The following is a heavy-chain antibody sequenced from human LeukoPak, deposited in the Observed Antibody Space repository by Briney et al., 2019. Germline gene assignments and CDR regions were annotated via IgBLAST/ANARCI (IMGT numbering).Heavy chain of an antibody. CDR2: ISSSSSTI. D-gene: IGHD6-19*01. J-gene: IGHJ4*02. Sequence: PGGSLRLSCAASGFTFSTYSMNWVRQAPGKGLEWVSYISSSSSTIYYADSVKGRFTISRDNAKNSLYLQMNSPRAEDTAMYYCARGGLYSSGWYGYFDYWGQGTLVTVSS. V-gene: IGHV3-48*01. CDR1: GFTFSTYS. CDR3: ARGGLYSSGWYGYFDY.